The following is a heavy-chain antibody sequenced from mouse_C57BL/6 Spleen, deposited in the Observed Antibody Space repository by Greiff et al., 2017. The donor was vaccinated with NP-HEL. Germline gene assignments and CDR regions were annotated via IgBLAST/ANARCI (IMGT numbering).Heavy chain of an antibody. Sequence: QVQLQQSGAELVKPGASVKISCKASGYAFSSYWMNWVKQRPGKGLEWIGQIYPGDGDTNYNGKFKGKATLTADKSSSTAYMQLSSLTSEDSAVYFCARDYGSSLGLNYAMDYWGQGTSVTVSS. CDR1: GYAFSSYW. D-gene: IGHD1-1*01. J-gene: IGHJ4*01. V-gene: IGHV1-80*01. CDR3: ARDYGSSLGLNYAMDY. CDR2: IYPGDGDT.